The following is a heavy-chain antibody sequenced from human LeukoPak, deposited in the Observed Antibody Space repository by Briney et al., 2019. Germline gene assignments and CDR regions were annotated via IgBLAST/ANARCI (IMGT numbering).Heavy chain of an antibody. D-gene: IGHD1-26*01. Sequence: PGGSLRLSCAASGFTFRSYAMSWVRQSPGKGLEWVSSISFSGGTTYYADSVKGRFTISRDSSKNTLYLQMNSLRAEDTAVYYCAKDGVYGGSYPYYFDYWGQGTLVTVSS. CDR1: GFTFRSYA. CDR2: ISFSGGTT. CDR3: AKDGVYGGSYPYYFDY. V-gene: IGHV3-23*01. J-gene: IGHJ4*02.